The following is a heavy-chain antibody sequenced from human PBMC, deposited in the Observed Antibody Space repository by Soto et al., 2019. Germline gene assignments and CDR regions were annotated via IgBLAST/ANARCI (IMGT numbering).Heavy chain of an antibody. CDR3: AGCRDFWSGYCNWFDP. CDR2: IYYSGST. Sequence: SETLSLTCSVSGGSISSGDYYLSWIRQPAGKGLEWIGYIYYSGSTYYNPSLKSRVTISVDTSKNQFSLKLSSVTAADTAVYYCAGCRDFWSGYCNWFDPWGQGTLVTVSS. CDR1: GGSISSGDYY. D-gene: IGHD3-3*01. V-gene: IGHV4-30-4*01. J-gene: IGHJ5*02.